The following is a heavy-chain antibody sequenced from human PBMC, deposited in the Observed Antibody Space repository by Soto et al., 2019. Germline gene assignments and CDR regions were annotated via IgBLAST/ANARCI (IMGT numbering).Heavy chain of an antibody. J-gene: IGHJ6*02. CDR2: ISSSGSTI. Sequence: EVQLVESGGGLVQPGGSLRLSCAASGFTFSSYEMNWVRQAPGKGLEWVSYISSSGSTIYYADSVKGRFTISRDNAKNSLYLQMNSLRAEDTAVYYCARLVYYYYYGMDVWGQGTTVTVSS. V-gene: IGHV3-48*03. CDR3: ARLVYYYYYGMDV. D-gene: IGHD6-6*01. CDR1: GFTFSSYE.